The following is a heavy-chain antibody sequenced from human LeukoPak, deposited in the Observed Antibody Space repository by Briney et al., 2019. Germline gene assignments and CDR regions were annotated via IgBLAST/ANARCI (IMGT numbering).Heavy chain of an antibody. V-gene: IGHV4-39*02. D-gene: IGHD3-22*01. Sequence: SETLSLTCTVSGGSISSSSYYWDWIRQPPGKGLEWIGSIYYSGNTYYNPSLKGRVTISVDTSKNQFSLKLSSVTAADTAVYYCATDSSGYYFDYWGQGTLVTVSS. J-gene: IGHJ4*02. CDR2: IYYSGNT. CDR3: ATDSSGYYFDY. CDR1: GGSISSSSYY.